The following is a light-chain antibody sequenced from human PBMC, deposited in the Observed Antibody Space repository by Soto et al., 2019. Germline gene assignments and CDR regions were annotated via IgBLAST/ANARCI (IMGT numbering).Light chain of an antibody. CDR3: AAWDDSLSGYV. J-gene: IGLJ1*01. Sequence: QSVLTQPPSASGTPGQRVTISCSGSSSNIGSNYVYWYQQLPGTASKLLIYSINQRPSGVPDRFSGSKSGTSASLAISGLRSEDEADYYCAAWDDSLSGYVFGTGTKLTVL. CDR1: SSNIGSNY. CDR2: SIN. V-gene: IGLV1-47*02.